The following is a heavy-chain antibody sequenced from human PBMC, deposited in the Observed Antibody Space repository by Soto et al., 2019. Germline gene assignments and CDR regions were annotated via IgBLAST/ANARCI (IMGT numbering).Heavy chain of an antibody. Sequence: QVQLVQSGAEVKKPGSSVKVSCKASGGTFSSYTISWVRQAPGQGLEWMGRIIPILGIANYAQKFQGRVTITADKSTSTAYMELSSLRYEDTAVYYCARDRDSTDYYYYYYMDVWGKGTTVTVSS. CDR2: IIPILGIA. D-gene: IGHD2-2*01. CDR1: GGTFSSYT. J-gene: IGHJ6*03. V-gene: IGHV1-69*08. CDR3: ARDRDSTDYYYYYYMDV.